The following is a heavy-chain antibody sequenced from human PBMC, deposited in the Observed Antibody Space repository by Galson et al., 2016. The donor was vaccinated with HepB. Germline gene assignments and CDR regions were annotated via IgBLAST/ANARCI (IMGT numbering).Heavy chain of an antibody. CDR2: ISGNGVST. CDR3: AKEVRSSSWFED. D-gene: IGHD6-13*01. V-gene: IGHV3-23*01. J-gene: IGHJ5*02. Sequence: SLRLSCAASGFTFSNYALSWVRQAPGKGLEWVSAISGNGVSTYYADSVKGRFTISRDNSKNTLYLQVNSLRADGTAVDYCAKEVRSSSWFEDWGQGTLVNVSS. CDR1: GFTFSNYA.